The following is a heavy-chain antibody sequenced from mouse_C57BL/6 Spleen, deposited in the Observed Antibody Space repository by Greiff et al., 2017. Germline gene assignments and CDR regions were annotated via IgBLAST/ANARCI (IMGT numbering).Heavy chain of an antibody. J-gene: IGHJ2*01. CDR3: ARHYGSSSFDY. CDR1: GYTFTSYW. Sequence: QVQLKQPGAELVKPGASVKLSCKASGYTFTSYWMHWVKQRPGQGLEWIGMIHPNSGSTNYNEKFKSKATLTVDKSSSTAYMQLSSLTSEDSAVYYCARHYGSSSFDYWGQGTTLTVSS. D-gene: IGHD1-1*01. CDR2: IHPNSGST. V-gene: IGHV1-64*01.